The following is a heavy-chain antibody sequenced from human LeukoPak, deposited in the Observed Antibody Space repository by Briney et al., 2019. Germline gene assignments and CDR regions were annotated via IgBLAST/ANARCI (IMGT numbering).Heavy chain of an antibody. CDR2: ISAYNGNT. CDR3: AREYSGSYYYYYYMDV. J-gene: IGHJ6*03. V-gene: IGHV1-18*01. CDR1: GYTFTSYG. D-gene: IGHD1-26*01. Sequence: GASVKVSCKASGYTFTSYGISWVRQAPGQGLEWMGWISAYNGNTNYAQKLQGRVTMATDTSTSTAYMELRSLRSDDTAVYYCAREYSGSYYYYYYMDVWGKGTMVTVSS.